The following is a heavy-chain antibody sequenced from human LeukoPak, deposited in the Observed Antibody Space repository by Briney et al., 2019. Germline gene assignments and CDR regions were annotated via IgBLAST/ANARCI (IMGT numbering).Heavy chain of an antibody. V-gene: IGHV4-59*01. Sequence: SETLSLTCTVSGGSISSYYWSWIRQPPGKGLEWIGYIYYSGSTNYNPSLKSRATISVDTSKNQFSLKLSSVTAADTAVYYCARTFALSSIAAEHDYWGQGTLVTVSS. D-gene: IGHD6-6*01. J-gene: IGHJ4*02. CDR2: IYYSGST. CDR3: ARTFALSSIAAEHDY. CDR1: GGSISSYY.